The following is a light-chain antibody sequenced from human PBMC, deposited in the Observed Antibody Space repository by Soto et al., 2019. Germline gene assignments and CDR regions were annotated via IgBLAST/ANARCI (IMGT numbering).Light chain of an antibody. CDR1: RSDVGSYNY. CDR2: DVT. CDR3: CSYAGSYTHWV. V-gene: IGLV2-11*01. Sequence: QSALTQPRSVSGSPGQSVTISCTGTRSDVGSYNYVSWYQQVPGKAPKVIIFDVTKRPSGVPDRFSGSRSGNTASLTISGLQADDEAHYYCCSYAGSYTHWVFGGGTKVTVL. J-gene: IGLJ3*02.